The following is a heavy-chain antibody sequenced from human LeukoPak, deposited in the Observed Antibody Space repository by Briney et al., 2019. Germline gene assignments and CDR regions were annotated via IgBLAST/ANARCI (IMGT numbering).Heavy chain of an antibody. CDR3: AKFYGSGSYYTDY. J-gene: IGHJ4*02. CDR1: GFTFSSYG. Sequence: AGGSLRLSCAASGFTFSSYGMSWVRQAPGKGLEWVSAISGSGGSTYYADSVKGRFTISKDNSKNTLYLQMNSLRAEDTAVYYCAKFYGSGSYYTDYWGQGTLVTVSS. CDR2: ISGSGGST. D-gene: IGHD3-10*01. V-gene: IGHV3-23*01.